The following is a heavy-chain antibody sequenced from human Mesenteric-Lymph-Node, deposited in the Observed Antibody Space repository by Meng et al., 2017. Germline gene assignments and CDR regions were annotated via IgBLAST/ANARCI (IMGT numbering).Heavy chain of an antibody. CDR3: ARADKVRFDY. V-gene: IGHV4-4*02. CDR1: GDSMSRTSC. J-gene: IGHJ4*02. CDR2: IYHSGST. Sequence: QEQLQESGPGLGKRSGTLSLSCAVSGDSMSRTSCGSWVRQPPGKGLEWIGEIYHSGSTNYNPSLKSRVSISVDKSKNQFSLKLSSVTAADTAVYYCARADKVRFDYWGQGTLVTVSS.